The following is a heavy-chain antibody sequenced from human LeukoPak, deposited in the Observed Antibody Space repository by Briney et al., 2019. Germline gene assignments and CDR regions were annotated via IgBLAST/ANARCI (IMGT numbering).Heavy chain of an antibody. Sequence: ASVKVSCKASGYTFTSYDINWVRQAPGQGLEWMGWINPNSGGTNYAQKFQGRVTMTRDTSISTAYMELSRLRSDDTAVYYCARGAYGSGSYYYYYYMDVWGKGTTVTISS. V-gene: IGHV1-2*02. J-gene: IGHJ6*03. CDR2: INPNSGGT. CDR3: ARGAYGSGSYYYYYYMDV. D-gene: IGHD3-10*01. CDR1: GYTFTSYD.